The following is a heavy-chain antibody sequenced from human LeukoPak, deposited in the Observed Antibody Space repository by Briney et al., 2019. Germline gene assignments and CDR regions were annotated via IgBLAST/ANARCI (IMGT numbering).Heavy chain of an antibody. CDR3: ARESFTFGGVIAPDFDY. J-gene: IGHJ4*02. V-gene: IGHV3-48*03. Sequence: GGSLRLSCAASGFTFSSYEMNWVRQAPGKGLEWVSYISSSGSTIYYADSVKGRLTISRDNAKNSLYLQMNSLRAEDTAVYYCARESFTFGGVIAPDFDYWGQGTLVTVSS. CDR1: GFTFSSYE. D-gene: IGHD3-16*02. CDR2: ISSSGSTI.